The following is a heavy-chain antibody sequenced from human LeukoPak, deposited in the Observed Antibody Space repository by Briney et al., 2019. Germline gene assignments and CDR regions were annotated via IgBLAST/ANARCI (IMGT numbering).Heavy chain of an antibody. D-gene: IGHD3-3*01. CDR1: GYTFTVYY. V-gene: IGHV1-2*02. CDR2: INPNSGGT. J-gene: IGHJ3*01. Sequence: ASVKVSCKASGYTFTVYYIHWVRQASGQGLEWVGWINPNSGGTNYVQKFQGRVTMTSDASISTAYMELSRLRSDDTAVYYCARDRDFWSGTSPFHVWGQGTMVAVSS. CDR3: ARDRDFWSGTSPFHV.